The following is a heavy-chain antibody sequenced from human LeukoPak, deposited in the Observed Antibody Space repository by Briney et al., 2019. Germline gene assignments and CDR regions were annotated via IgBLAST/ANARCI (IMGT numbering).Heavy chain of an antibody. D-gene: IGHD3-10*01. CDR1: GYTFTGYY. J-gene: IGHJ4*02. V-gene: IGHV1-2*02. CDR3: ARDYGSGSYSIGYYFDY. Sequence: ASVKVSCKASGYTFTGYYMHWVRQAPGQGLEWMGWINPNSGGTNYAQKFQGRVTMTRDTSISTAYMELSRLRSDDTAVYYCARDYGSGSYSIGYYFDYWGQGTLDTVSS. CDR2: INPNSGGT.